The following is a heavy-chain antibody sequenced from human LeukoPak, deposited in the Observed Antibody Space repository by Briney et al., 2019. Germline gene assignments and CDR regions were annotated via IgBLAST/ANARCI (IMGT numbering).Heavy chain of an antibody. V-gene: IGHV1-69*04. D-gene: IGHD3-10*01. CDR3: ARDRRVLWLGELSVFDY. CDR2: IIPILGIA. J-gene: IGHJ4*02. Sequence: SVEVSCKASGGTFSSYAISWVRQAPGQGLEWMGRIIPILGIANYAQKFQGRVTITADKSTSTAYMELSSLRSEDTAVYYCARDRRVLWLGELSVFDYWGQGTLVTVSS. CDR1: GGTFSSYA.